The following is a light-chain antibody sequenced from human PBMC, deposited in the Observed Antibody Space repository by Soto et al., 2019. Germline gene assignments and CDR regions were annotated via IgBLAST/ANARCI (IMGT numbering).Light chain of an antibody. J-gene: IGKJ1*01. V-gene: IGKV3-20*01. CDR2: GAS. Sequence: TQSPATLSVSPGERATLSCRASQSVISNLAWYQQKPGQAPRLLIYGASSRATGIPDRFSCSGSGTDFTLTISRLEPEDFAVYHCQQYGTSPGTFGQGTKVDI. CDR3: QQYGTSPGT. CDR1: QSVISN.